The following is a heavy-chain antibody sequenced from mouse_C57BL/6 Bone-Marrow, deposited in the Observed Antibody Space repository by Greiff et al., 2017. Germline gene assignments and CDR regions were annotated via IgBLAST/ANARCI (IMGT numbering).Heavy chain of an antibody. D-gene: IGHD2-4*01. CDR3: ARGLYYDYGEVDY. Sequence: QVQLQQPGAELVMPGASVKLSCKASGYTFTSYWMHWVKQRPGQGLEWIGEIDPSDSYTNYTQKFKGKSTVTVDKSSSTAYMQLSSLTSEDSAVYYCARGLYYDYGEVDYWGQGTTLTVSS. V-gene: IGHV1-69*01. J-gene: IGHJ2*01. CDR1: GYTFTSYW. CDR2: IDPSDSYT.